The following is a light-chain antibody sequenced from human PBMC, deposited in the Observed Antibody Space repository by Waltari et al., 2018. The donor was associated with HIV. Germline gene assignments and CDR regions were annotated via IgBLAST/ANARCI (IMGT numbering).Light chain of an antibody. J-gene: IGLJ2*01. Sequence: QSALTQPASVSGSPGQSITVSCTGTSSDIGSYNYVSWYQQTPGTAPKLVIYEVNNRPSGISNRFSCSKSGTTASLTISGLQTEDEAHYYCSSFTTSNTLLFGGGTKVTVL. CDR1: SSDIGSYNY. CDR3: SSFTTSNTLL. CDR2: EVN. V-gene: IGLV2-14*01.